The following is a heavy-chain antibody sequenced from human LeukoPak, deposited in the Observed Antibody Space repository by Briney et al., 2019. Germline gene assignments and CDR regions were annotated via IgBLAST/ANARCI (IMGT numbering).Heavy chain of an antibody. J-gene: IGHJ4*02. CDR2: ISYDGSNK. Sequence: PGGSLRLSCAASGFTFSSYGMHWVRQAPGKGLEWVAVISYDGSNKYYADSVKGRFTISRDNSKNTLYLQMNSLRAEDTAVNYCAKDKSSGWHDYWGQGTLVTVSS. D-gene: IGHD6-19*01. CDR3: AKDKSSGWHDY. V-gene: IGHV3-30*18. CDR1: GFTFSSYG.